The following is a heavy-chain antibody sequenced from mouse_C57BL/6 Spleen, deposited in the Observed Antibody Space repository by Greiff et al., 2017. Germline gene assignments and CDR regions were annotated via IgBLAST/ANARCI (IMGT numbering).Heavy chain of an antibody. V-gene: IGHV1-76*01. CDR2: IYPGSGNT. J-gene: IGHJ2*01. CDR3: ARDYGSSYGNYFDY. D-gene: IGHD1-1*01. CDR1: GYTFTDYY. Sequence: VQLVESGAELVRPGASVKLSCKASGYTFTDYYINWVKQRPGQGLEWIARIYPGSGNTYYNEKFKGKATLTAEKSSSTAYMQLSSLTSEDSAVYFCARDYGSSYGNYFDYWGQGTTLTVSS.